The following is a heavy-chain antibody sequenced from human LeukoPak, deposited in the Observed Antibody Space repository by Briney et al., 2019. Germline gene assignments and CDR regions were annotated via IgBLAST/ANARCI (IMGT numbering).Heavy chain of an antibody. CDR1: GYNFADYW. CDR3: ARRDGHVDDY. V-gene: IGHV5-51*01. Sequence: GESLKISCKGSGYNFADYWIGWVRQMPGKGLEWIGIIYPGESDSRYSPSFQGQVTISADKSISTAYLQWSSLKASDTAMYYCARRDGHVDDYWGQGTLVTVSS. CDR2: IYPGESDS. D-gene: IGHD5-24*01. J-gene: IGHJ4*02.